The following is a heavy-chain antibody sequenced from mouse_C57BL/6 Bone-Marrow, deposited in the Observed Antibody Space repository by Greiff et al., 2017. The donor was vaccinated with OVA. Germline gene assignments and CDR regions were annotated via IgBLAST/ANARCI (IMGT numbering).Heavy chain of an antibody. Sequence: VQLQQSGAELVKPGASVKLSCTASGFNIKDYYMHWVKQRTEQGLEWIGRIDPEDGETKYAPKFPGKATITADTSSNTAYLQLSSLTSEDTAVYYCARGAQASYYFDYWGQGTTLTVSS. J-gene: IGHJ2*01. V-gene: IGHV14-2*01. CDR2: IDPEDGET. CDR3: ARGAQASYYFDY. D-gene: IGHD3-2*02. CDR1: GFNIKDYY.